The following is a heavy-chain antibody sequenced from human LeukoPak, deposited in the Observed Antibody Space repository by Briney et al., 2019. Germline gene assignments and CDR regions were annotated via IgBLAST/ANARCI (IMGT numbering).Heavy chain of an antibody. V-gene: IGHV3-11*04. CDR1: GFTFSDYY. CDR3: ARDAYSGSYYWDY. CDR2: ISSSGSTI. J-gene: IGHJ4*02. D-gene: IGHD1-26*01. Sequence: PGGSLRLSCAASGFTFSDYYMSWIRQAPGKGLEWVSYISSSGSTIYYADSVKGRFTISRDNAKNSLYLQMNSLRAEDTAVYYCARDAYSGSYYWDYWGQGTLVTVSS.